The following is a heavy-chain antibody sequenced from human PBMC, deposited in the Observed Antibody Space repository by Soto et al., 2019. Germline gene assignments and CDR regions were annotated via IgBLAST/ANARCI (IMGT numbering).Heavy chain of an antibody. CDR3: ARDPANYCSGGSCLAY. J-gene: IGHJ4*02. V-gene: IGHV3-21*01. CDR2: ISSSSSYI. D-gene: IGHD2-15*01. CDR1: GFTFSSYS. Sequence: PGGSLRLSCAASGFTFSSYSMNWVRQAPGKGLEWVSSISSSSSYIYYADSVKGRFTISRDNAKNSLYLQMNSLRAEDTAVYYCARDPANYCSGGSCLAYWGQGTLVTVSS.